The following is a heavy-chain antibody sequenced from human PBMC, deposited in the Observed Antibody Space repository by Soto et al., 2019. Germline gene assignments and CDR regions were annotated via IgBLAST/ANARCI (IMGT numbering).Heavy chain of an antibody. V-gene: IGHV1-69*08. Sequence: QVQLVQSGAEVKKPGSSVKVSCKASGGTFSSYTISWVRQAPGQGLEWMGRIIPILGIANYAQKFQGRVTITADKATSPAFMELSSLRAEDTAVYDCARDRRGADGMDVWGQGTTGTVSS. J-gene: IGHJ6*02. D-gene: IGHD1-26*01. CDR3: ARDRRGADGMDV. CDR1: GGTFSSYT. CDR2: IIPILGIA.